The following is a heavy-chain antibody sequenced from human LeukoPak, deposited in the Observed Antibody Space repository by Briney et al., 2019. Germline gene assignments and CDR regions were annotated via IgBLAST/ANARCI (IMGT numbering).Heavy chain of an antibody. D-gene: IGHD2-15*01. CDR2: IYYSGNT. V-gene: IGHV4-39*02. CDR1: GVSISSSNSY. Sequence: PSETLSLTCTVSGVSISSSNSYWGWIRQPPGKGLEWIGSIYYSGNTYYNASLKSQVSISIDTSKNQFSLKLTSVTAADTAVYYCAREGIAGVAGNWFDPWGQGTLVTVSS. CDR3: AREGIAGVAGNWFDP. J-gene: IGHJ5*02.